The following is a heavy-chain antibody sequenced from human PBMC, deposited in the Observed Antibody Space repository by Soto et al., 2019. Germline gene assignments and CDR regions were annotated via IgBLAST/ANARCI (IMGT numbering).Heavy chain of an antibody. J-gene: IGHJ6*03. CDR1: GDSVSSNSGA. D-gene: IGHD1-7*01. CDR3: AGTTSHQWYYMDV. V-gene: IGHV6-1*01. CDR2: TYYRSRWYN. Sequence: SQTFSLTCAISGDSVSSNSGAWNWIRLSPSRGLEWLARTYYRSRWYNDYAVSVRSRITVNPDTSKNQFSLQLTSVTPEDTAVYYCAGTTSHQWYYMDVWGKGTTVTVSS.